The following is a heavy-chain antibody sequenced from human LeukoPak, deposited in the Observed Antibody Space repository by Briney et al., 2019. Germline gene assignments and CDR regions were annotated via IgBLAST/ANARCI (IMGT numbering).Heavy chain of an antibody. Sequence: PSETLSLTCAVYGGSFSGYYWSWIRQPPGKGLEWIGSIYYSGSTYYNPSLKSRVTISVDTSKNQFSLKLSSVTAADTAVYYCARAGVRGVIDYYYYYMDVWGKGTTVTISS. D-gene: IGHD3-10*01. J-gene: IGHJ6*03. CDR1: GGSFSGYY. CDR3: ARAGVRGVIDYYYYYMDV. V-gene: IGHV4-34*01. CDR2: IYYSGST.